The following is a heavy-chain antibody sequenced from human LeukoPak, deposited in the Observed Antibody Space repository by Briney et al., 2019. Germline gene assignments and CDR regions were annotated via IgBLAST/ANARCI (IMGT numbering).Heavy chain of an antibody. D-gene: IGHD6-19*01. CDR2: ISAYNGNT. V-gene: IGHV1-18*01. J-gene: IGHJ3*02. CDR3: ASFGAVAGTQRRQPSYAFDI. CDR1: GYTFTSYG. Sequence: GASVKVSCKASGYTFTSYGISWVRQAPGQGLEWMGWISAYNGNTNYAQKLQGRVTMTTDTSTSTAYMELRSLRSDDTAVYYCASFGAVAGTQRRQPSYAFDIWGQGTMFTVSS.